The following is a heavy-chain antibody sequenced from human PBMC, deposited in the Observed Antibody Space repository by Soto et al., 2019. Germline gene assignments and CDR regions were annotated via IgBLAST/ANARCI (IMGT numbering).Heavy chain of an antibody. CDR2: INSDGSST. V-gene: IGHV3-74*01. D-gene: IGHD1-1*01. CDR3: AKDPLGTTGTTGWFDP. Sequence: EVQLVESGGGLVQPGGSLRLACAASGFTFSSYRMHWVRQAPGKGLVWVSRINSDGSSTSYADSVKGRFTISRDNAKNTLYLQMNSLRAEDKVVYYCAKDPLGTTGTTGWFDPWGQGTLVTVSS. J-gene: IGHJ5*02. CDR1: GFTFSSYR.